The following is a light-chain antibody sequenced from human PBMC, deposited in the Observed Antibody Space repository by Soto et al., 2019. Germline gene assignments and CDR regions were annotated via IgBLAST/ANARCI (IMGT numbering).Light chain of an antibody. CDR3: QSYDSYSVV. CDR1: SGSIASNY. V-gene: IGLV6-57*04. Sequence: NFMLTQPHSVSESPGKTAIISCTRSSGSIASNYVQWYQQRPGSAPTTVIYEDNLRPSGVPDRFSGSIDSSSNSASLTISGLKTEDEADYYCQSYDSYSVVFGGGTQLTVL. J-gene: IGLJ2*01. CDR2: EDN.